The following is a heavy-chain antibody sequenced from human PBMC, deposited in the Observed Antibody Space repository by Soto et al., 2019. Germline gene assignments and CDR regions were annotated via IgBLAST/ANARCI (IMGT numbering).Heavy chain of an antibody. CDR2: MNPNSGNT. CDR1: GYTFTSYD. J-gene: IGHJ5*02. V-gene: IGHV1-8*01. Sequence: ASVKVSCKASGYTFTSYDINWVRQATGQGLEWMGWMNPNSGNTGYAQKFQGRVTMTRNTSISTAYMELSSLRSEDTAVYYCARGAPIVIAVAGTWWFDPWGQGTLVTVSS. D-gene: IGHD6-19*01. CDR3: ARGAPIVIAVAGTWWFDP.